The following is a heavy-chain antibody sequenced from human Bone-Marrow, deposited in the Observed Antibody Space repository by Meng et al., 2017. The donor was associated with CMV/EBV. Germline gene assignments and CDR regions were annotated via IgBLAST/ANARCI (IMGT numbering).Heavy chain of an antibody. D-gene: IGHD4-11*01. Sequence: ASVKVSCKASGYTFSDFYMYWVRQAPGQGLEWMGKINPNGGTTRYAQKFQGRVTITSDTSTTTVYMELGSLRSDDTAAYYCARGYDYSNYNWFDPWGQGTLVTVSS. V-gene: IGHV1-46*01. CDR3: ARGYDYSNYNWFDP. CDR1: GYTFSDFY. CDR2: INPNGGTT. J-gene: IGHJ5*02.